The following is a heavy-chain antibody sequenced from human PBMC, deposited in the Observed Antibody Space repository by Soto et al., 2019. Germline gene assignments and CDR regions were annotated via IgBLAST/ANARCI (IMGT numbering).Heavy chain of an antibody. J-gene: IGHJ4*02. Sequence: SETLSLTCTVSGGSISSGDYFWSWFRQPPGKGLEWIGYIYYSGSANYNPSLKSRVTTSVDTSQNHFSLKLTSVTAADTAVYYCARRDSYYGDFFDNWGQGTLVTVSS. CDR3: ARRDSYYGDFFDN. D-gene: IGHD4-17*01. CDR1: GGSISSGDYF. CDR2: IYYSGSA. V-gene: IGHV4-30-4*02.